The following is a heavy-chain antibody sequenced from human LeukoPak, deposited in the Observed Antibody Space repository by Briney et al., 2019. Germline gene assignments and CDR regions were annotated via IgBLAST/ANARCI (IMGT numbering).Heavy chain of an antibody. CDR1: GFTFSDYY. D-gene: IGHD4-17*01. CDR2: IGSSGSII. CDR3: ARWGIYGDSRNWYFDI. V-gene: IGHV3-11*01. J-gene: IGHJ2*01. Sequence: PGGSLRLSCAASGFTFSDYYMSWIRQAPGKGLEWVSSIGSSGSIIYYADSVKGRFSISRDNAKNSVYLQMNSLRAEDTAVYYCARWGIYGDSRNWYFDIWGRGTLVTVS.